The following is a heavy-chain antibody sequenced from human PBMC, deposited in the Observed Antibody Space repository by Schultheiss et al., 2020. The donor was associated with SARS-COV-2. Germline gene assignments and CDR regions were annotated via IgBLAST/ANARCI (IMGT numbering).Heavy chain of an antibody. V-gene: IGHV3-74*01. D-gene: IGHD1-1*01. CDR2: INSDGSST. J-gene: IGHJ4*02. CDR1: GFTFGAYG. CDR3: TSHRAGTGMD. Sequence: GESLKISCATSGFTFGAYGMHWVRQAPGKGLVWVSRINSDGSSTNYADSVKGRFTISRDNSKNTLYLQMNSLRAEDTAVYYCTSHRAGTGMDWGQGTLVTVSS.